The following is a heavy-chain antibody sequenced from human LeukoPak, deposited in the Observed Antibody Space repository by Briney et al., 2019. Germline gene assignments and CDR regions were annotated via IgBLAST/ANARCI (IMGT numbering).Heavy chain of an antibody. CDR1: GFTFSSYW. V-gene: IGHV3-74*01. J-gene: IGHJ6*02. D-gene: IGHD2-15*01. Sequence: SGGSLRLSCAASGFTFSSYWMHWVRQGPGKGLVWVSRINSDGSSARYADSVKGRSTISRDNAKNTLYLQMNSLRAEDTAVYYCARVPYCSGGSCYSERYYYYYGMDVWGQGTTVTVSS. CDR3: ARVPYCSGGSCYSERYYYYYGMDV. CDR2: INSDGSSA.